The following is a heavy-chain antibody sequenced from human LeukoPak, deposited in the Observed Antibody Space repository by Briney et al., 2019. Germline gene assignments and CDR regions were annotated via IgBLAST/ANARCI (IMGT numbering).Heavy chain of an antibody. CDR3: ASWHSSRSYFDY. Sequence: SETLSLTCAVYGGSFSGYYWGWIRQPPVKGLEWIGSIYYSGSTYYNPSLKSRVTISVDTSKNQFSLKLSSVTAADTAVYYCASWHSSRSYFDYWGQGTLVTVSS. J-gene: IGHJ4*02. V-gene: IGHV4-39*01. CDR2: IYYSGST. CDR1: GGSFSGYY. D-gene: IGHD6-13*01.